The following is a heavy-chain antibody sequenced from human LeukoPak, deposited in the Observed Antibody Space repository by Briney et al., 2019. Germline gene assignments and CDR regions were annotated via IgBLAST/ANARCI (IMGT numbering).Heavy chain of an antibody. CDR3: ARQAVPAAILPVPPDRYYYYYMDV. CDR2: IYPSGGST. V-gene: IGHV1-46*01. D-gene: IGHD2-2*02. Sequence: ASVKVSCKASGYTFTSYYMHWVRQAPGQGLEWMGIIYPSGGSTSYAQKFQGRVTMTRDMSTSTVYMELSSLRSEDTAVYYCARQAVPAAILPVPPDRYYYYYMDVWGKGTTVTVCS. J-gene: IGHJ6*03. CDR1: GYTFTSYY.